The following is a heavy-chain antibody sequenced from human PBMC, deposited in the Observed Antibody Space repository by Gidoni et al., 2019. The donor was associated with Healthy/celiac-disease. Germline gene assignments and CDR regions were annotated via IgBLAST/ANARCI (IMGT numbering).Heavy chain of an antibody. CDR2: ISYDGRNK. Sequence: VQLVESGGGVVQPGRSLRLSCAASGFTFSIYAINWVRQEPGKGLEWVAVISYDGRNKYYADSVKGRFTISRDNSKNTLYLQMSILTDEDTAVYYCARDGPGPAAPGNLGGWFDPWGQGTLVTVSS. CDR1: GFTFSIYA. V-gene: IGHV3-30*15. CDR3: ARDGPGPAAPGNLGGWFDP. J-gene: IGHJ5*02. D-gene: IGHD6-13*01.